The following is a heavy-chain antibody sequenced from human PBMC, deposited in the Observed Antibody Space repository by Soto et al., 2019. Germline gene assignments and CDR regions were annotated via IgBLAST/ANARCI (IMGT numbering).Heavy chain of an antibody. J-gene: IGHJ3*02. CDR1: GYTFSAYT. CDR2: INAGSGNT. CDR3: AADTETLGPRANDAFDI. Sequence: ASVKVSCKATGYTFSAYTMNWVRQAPGQSLEWMGWINAGSGNTKYSQNFQGRVSITRDTSASTVYMELTGLTSEDTAVYYCAADTETLGPRANDAFDIWGQGTMVTVSS. V-gene: IGHV1-3*01.